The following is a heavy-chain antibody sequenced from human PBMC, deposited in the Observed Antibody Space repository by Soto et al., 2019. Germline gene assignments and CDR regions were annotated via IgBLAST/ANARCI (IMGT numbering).Heavy chain of an antibody. D-gene: IGHD3-10*01. V-gene: IGHV1-69*02. Sequence: QVQLVQSGAEVKKPGSSVKVSCKASGVTFSSYTISWVRQAPGQGLEWMGRIMPVLGRPNYAPKFQGRVTISADKSTNTANMEQSRLRSEDTAVYYCATRADAGSYYDYYYGMDVWGQGTTVTVYS. CDR1: GVTFSSYT. CDR2: IMPVLGRP. CDR3: ATRADAGSYYDYYYGMDV. J-gene: IGHJ6*02.